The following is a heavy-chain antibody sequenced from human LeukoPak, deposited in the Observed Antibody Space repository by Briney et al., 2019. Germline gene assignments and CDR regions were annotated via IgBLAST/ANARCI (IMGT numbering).Heavy chain of an antibody. Sequence: SETLSLTCTVSGGSISSYYWSWIRQLVGRGLEGIGRIYTSGSTNYNPSLKSRVTMSVDTSKNQFSLKLSSVTAADTAVYYCARGRYCSGGSCYSRIGYYYYYMDVWGKGTTVTVSS. V-gene: IGHV4-4*07. D-gene: IGHD2-15*01. J-gene: IGHJ6*03. CDR2: IYTSGST. CDR3: ARGRYCSGGSCYSRIGYYYYYMDV. CDR1: GGSISSYY.